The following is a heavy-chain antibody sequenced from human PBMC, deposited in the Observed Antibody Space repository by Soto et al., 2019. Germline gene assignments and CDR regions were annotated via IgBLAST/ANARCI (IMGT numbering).Heavy chain of an antibody. Sequence: QVQLQESGPGLVKPSETLSLTCVFSGGSISSYYWNWIRQSPGEGLEWIGYIFYSGTTKFNPSLESRVSLSIDTSKNQISLKLSSVTAADTAIYYCAIGAGGNFDYWGQGTLVTVSS. D-gene: IGHD3-16*01. CDR2: IFYSGTT. V-gene: IGHV4-59*01. CDR1: GGSISSYY. J-gene: IGHJ4*02. CDR3: AIGAGGNFDY.